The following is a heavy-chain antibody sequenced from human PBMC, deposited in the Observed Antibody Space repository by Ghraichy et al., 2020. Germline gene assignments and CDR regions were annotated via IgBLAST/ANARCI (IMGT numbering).Heavy chain of an antibody. CDR3: ARDGRPSSWLDFDY. D-gene: IGHD6-13*01. Sequence: GESLNISCAASGFTFSSYWMSWVRQAPGKGLEWVANIKQDGSENYYVDSVRGRFTISRDNAKNSLYLQMNSLRADDTVVYYCARDGRPSSWLDFDYWGQGTLVTVSS. CDR1: GFTFSSYW. J-gene: IGHJ4*02. CDR2: IKQDGSEN. V-gene: IGHV3-7*01.